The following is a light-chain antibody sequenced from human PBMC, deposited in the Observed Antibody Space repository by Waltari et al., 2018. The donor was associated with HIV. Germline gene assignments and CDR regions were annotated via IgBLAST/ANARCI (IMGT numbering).Light chain of an antibody. V-gene: IGLV1-44*01. CDR3: AAWDDTLNGPV. Sequence: SVLTQPPSASGTPGQSVTISCSGSSSNIGRDTVNWYQHLPGTAPKLLIYRNNERPSGVPDRFSGSKSGTSASLAISGLQSEDEADYYCAAWDDTLNGPVFGGGTKLTVL. CDR2: RNN. CDR1: SSNIGRDT. J-gene: IGLJ3*02.